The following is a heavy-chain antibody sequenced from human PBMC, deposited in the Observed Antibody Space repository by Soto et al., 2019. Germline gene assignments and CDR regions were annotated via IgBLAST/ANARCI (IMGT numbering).Heavy chain of an antibody. Sequence: QVQLQESGPGLLKPSETLSLTCTVSGDSISSYSWSWIRQPPGKGLEWIGYIFDSGSTNYNPSLKSRVNISLDTSKNQFSLKVISVTAADTAVYYCARDAQLSWHRWFDPWGQGTLVTVSS. J-gene: IGHJ5*02. CDR3: ARDAQLSWHRWFDP. CDR1: GDSISSYS. V-gene: IGHV4-59*01. D-gene: IGHD3-10*01. CDR2: IFDSGST.